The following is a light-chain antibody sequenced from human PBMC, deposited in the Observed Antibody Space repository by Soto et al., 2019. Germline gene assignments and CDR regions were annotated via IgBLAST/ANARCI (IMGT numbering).Light chain of an antibody. V-gene: IGLV2-14*03. CDR2: DVS. CDR3: SSYTSGSTLV. J-gene: IGLJ2*01. Sequence: QSALTQPASVSGSPGQSITISCTGTSSDVGGYNYVSWYQQHPGKAPKLMIYDVSDRLSGVSSRFSGSKSGNTASLTISGRQAEDEADYYCSSYTSGSTLVFGGGTKVTVL. CDR1: SSDVGGYNY.